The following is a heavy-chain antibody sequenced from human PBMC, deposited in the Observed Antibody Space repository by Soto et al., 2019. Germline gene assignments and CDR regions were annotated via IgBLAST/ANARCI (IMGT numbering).Heavy chain of an antibody. CDR1: GGSFSGYY. J-gene: IGHJ3*02. V-gene: IGHV4-34*01. D-gene: IGHD6-19*01. CDR3: GRVIFDPLNGVSSCRCAFDI. CDR2: INHSGST. Sequence: PSETLSLTCAVYGGSFSGYYWSWIRQPPGKGLEWIGEINHSGSTNYNPSLKSRVTISVDTSKNQFSLKLSSVTAADAAVYYCGRVIFDPLNGVSSCRCAFDIWGQGTMVTVSS.